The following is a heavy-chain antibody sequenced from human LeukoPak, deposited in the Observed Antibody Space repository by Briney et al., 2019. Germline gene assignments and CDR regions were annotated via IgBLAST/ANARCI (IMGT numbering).Heavy chain of an antibody. D-gene: IGHD3-22*01. Sequence: GGSLRLSCAASGFTFSSYAMSWVRQAPGKGLEWVSAISGSGGSTYYADSVKGRFTISRDNSKNTLYLQMNSLRAEDTAVYYCAKVRPTMIVVVSTSYFDYWGQGTLVTVSS. CDR2: ISGSGGST. CDR1: GFTFSSYA. CDR3: AKVRPTMIVVVSTSYFDY. J-gene: IGHJ4*02. V-gene: IGHV3-23*01.